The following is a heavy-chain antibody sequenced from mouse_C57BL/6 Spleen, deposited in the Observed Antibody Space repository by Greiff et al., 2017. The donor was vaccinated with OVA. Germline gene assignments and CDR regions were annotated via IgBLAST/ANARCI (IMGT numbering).Heavy chain of an antibody. CDR2: IYPRDGST. D-gene: IGHD1-1*01. J-gene: IGHJ2*01. CDR3: AREGTYYGSSYSDY. V-gene: IGHV1-85*01. CDR1: GYTFTSYD. Sequence: QVQLQQSGPELVKPGASVKLSCKASGYTFTSYDINWVKQRPGQGLEWIGWIYPRDGSTKYNEKFKGKATLTVDTSSSTAYMELHSLTSEDSAVYFCAREGTYYGSSYSDYWGQGTTRTVSS.